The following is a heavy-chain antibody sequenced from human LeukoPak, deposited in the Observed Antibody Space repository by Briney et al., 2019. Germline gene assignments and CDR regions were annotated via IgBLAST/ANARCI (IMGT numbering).Heavy chain of an antibody. V-gene: IGHV1-46*01. D-gene: IGHD5-24*01. CDR1: GYTFTSYY. CDR2: INPSGGST. CDR3: ARARVKVEMATISDY. Sequence: GASVKVSCKASGYTFTSYYMHWVRQAPGQGLEWMGIINPSGGSTSYAQKFQGRVTMTRDMSTSTVYMELSSLRSEDTAVYYCARARVKVEMATISDYWGQGTLVTVSS. J-gene: IGHJ4*02.